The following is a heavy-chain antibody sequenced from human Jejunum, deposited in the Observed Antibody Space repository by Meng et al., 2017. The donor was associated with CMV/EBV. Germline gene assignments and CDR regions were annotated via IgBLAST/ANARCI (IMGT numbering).Heavy chain of an antibody. CDR1: ASISSSGSY. Sequence: ASISSSGSYWGWTRQPPGKGLEWIGIVYDAGKTYYNPSLKSRITISLDTTKSQFSLRLSSVTAADTAVYYCSRDEGEYRVYSRLDWGQGTLVTVSS. J-gene: IGHJ4*02. CDR2: VYDAGKT. V-gene: IGHV4-39*07. D-gene: IGHD6-13*01. CDR3: SRDEGEYRVYSRLD.